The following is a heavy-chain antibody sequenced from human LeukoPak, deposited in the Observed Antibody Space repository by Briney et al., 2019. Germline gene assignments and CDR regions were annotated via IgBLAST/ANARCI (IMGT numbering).Heavy chain of an antibody. Sequence: ASVKVSCKVSGYTLTELSMHWVRQAPGKGLEWMGGFDPEDGKIIYAQKFQGRVTMTEDTSTDTAYMELSSLRSEDTAVYYCARGVLFHYGSGSLHYFDYWGQGTLVTVSS. CDR3: ARGVLFHYGSGSLHYFDY. V-gene: IGHV1-24*01. CDR1: GYTLTELS. CDR2: FDPEDGKI. J-gene: IGHJ4*02. D-gene: IGHD3-10*01.